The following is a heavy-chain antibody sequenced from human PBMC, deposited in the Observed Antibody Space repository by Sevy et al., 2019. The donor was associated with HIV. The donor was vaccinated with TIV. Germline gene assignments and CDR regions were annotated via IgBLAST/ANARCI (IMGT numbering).Heavy chain of an antibody. CDR2: FDPEDGET. J-gene: IGHJ4*02. CDR3: ATLGRRGMAYYFDY. V-gene: IGHV1-24*01. Sequence: ASVKVSCKVSGYTLTELSMHWVRQAPGKGLEWMGGFDPEDGETICAQKFQGRVTMTEDTSTDTAYMELSSLRSEDTAVYYCATLGRRGMAYYFDYWGQGTLVTVSS. CDR1: GYTLTELS. D-gene: IGHD3-16*01.